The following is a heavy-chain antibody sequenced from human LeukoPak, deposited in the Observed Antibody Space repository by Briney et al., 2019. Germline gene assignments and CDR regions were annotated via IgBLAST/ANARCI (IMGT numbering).Heavy chain of an antibody. J-gene: IGHJ6*02. CDR1: GYTFTSYA. CDR2: IIPIFGTA. D-gene: IGHD5-24*01. Sequence: ASVKVSCKASGYTFTSYAMNWVRQAPGQGLEWMGGIIPIFGTANYAQKFQGRVTITADESTSTAYMELSSLRSEDTAVYYCATRGGVATIQNGMDVWGQGTTVTVSS. CDR3: ATRGGVATIQNGMDV. V-gene: IGHV1-69*13.